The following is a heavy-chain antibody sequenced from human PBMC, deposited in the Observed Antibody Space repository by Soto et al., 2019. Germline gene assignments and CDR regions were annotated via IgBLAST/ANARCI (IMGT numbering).Heavy chain of an antibody. CDR1: GGSVSSNSAA. J-gene: IGHJ6*02. Sequence: PSQTLSLTCAISGGSVSSNSAAWNWIRQSPSRGLEWLGRTYYRSKWYNDYAVSVKSRITINPDTSKNQFSLQLNSVTPEDTAVYYCARDRDSSSWLPSYYGMDVWGQGATVTVSS. D-gene: IGHD6-13*01. V-gene: IGHV6-1*01. CDR3: ARDRDSSSWLPSYYGMDV. CDR2: TYYRSKWYN.